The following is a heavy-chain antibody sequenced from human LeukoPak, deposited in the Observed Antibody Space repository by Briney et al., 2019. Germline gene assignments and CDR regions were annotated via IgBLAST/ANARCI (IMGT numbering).Heavy chain of an antibody. CDR3: ARDTPNSSAFDY. Sequence: SETLSLTCGVYGGSFSGYYWSWIRQPAGKGLEWIGRIYTSGSTNYNPSLKSRVTMSVDTSKNQFSLKLSSVTAADTAVYYCARDTPNSSAFDYWGQGTLVTVSS. CDR1: GGSFSGYY. D-gene: IGHD3-22*01. V-gene: IGHV4-4*07. J-gene: IGHJ4*02. CDR2: IYTSGST.